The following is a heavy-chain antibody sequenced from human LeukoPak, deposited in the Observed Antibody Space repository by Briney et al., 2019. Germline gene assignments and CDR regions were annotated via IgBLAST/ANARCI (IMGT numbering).Heavy chain of an antibody. J-gene: IGHJ5*02. CDR1: GGSISSGSYY. CDR3: ARACGRCGFDP. Sequence: SETLSLTCTVSGGSISSGSYYWSWIRQPAGKGLGWFGCIYTSGSTNYNPSLTSRVTITVDTAKTKFALKLSAWTAAGPAVYYCARACGRCGFDPWGQGTLVTVSS. CDR2: IYTSGST. D-gene: IGHD2-15*01. V-gene: IGHV4-61*02.